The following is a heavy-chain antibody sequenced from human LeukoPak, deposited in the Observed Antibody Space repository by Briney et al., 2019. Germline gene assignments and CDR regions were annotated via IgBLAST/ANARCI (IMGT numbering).Heavy chain of an antibody. CDR1: GGSISNYY. CDR2: IYTSGST. J-gene: IGHJ6*02. CDR3: ARGDGIAAAGTYYYYGMDV. V-gene: IGHV4-4*07. Sequence: PSETLSLTCTVSGGSISNYYWSWIRQPAGKGLEWIGRIYTSGSTNYNPSLKSRVTMSVDTSKNQFSLKLSSVTAADTAVYYCARGDGIAAAGTYYYYGMDVWGQGTTVTVSS. D-gene: IGHD6-13*01.